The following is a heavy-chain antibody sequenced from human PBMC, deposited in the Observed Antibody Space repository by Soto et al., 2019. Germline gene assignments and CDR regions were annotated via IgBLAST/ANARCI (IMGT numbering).Heavy chain of an antibody. CDR1: GFTFSSYG. CDR3: AKGSVRGSKWLRGWYFDL. D-gene: IGHD5-12*01. J-gene: IGHJ2*01. Sequence: QVQLVESGGGVVQPGRSLRLSCAASGFTFSSYGMHWVRQAPGKGLEWVAVISYDGSNKYYADSVKGRFTISRDNSKNTLYLQMNSLTAEDTAVYYCAKGSVRGSKWLRGWYFDLWGRGTLVTVSS. V-gene: IGHV3-30*18. CDR2: ISYDGSNK.